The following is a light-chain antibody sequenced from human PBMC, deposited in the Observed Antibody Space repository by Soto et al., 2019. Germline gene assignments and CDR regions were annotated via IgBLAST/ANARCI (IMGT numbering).Light chain of an antibody. CDR2: DVN. CDR1: SSDVGGYDY. CDR3: SSYTGSSTFV. J-gene: IGLJ1*01. Sequence: QSAPTQPASVSGSPGQSITISCTGTSSDVGGYDYVSWYQQLPSKAPKLLIYDVNNRPSGVSHRFSGSKSGNTASLTISGLQAEDEADYYCSSYTGSSTFVFGTGTKLTVL. V-gene: IGLV2-14*01.